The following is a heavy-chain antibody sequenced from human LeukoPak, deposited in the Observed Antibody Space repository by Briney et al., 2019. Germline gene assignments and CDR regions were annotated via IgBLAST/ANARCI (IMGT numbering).Heavy chain of an antibody. D-gene: IGHD4-17*01. Sequence: SQTLSLTCTVSGGSISSGDYYRSWIRQPPGKGLEWIGYIYYSGSTYYNPSLKSRVTISVDTSKNQFSLKLSFVTAADTAVYYCATTPNYYFDYWGQGTLVTVSS. V-gene: IGHV4-30-4*01. CDR3: ATTPNYYFDY. CDR1: GGSISSGDYY. J-gene: IGHJ4*02. CDR2: IYYSGST.